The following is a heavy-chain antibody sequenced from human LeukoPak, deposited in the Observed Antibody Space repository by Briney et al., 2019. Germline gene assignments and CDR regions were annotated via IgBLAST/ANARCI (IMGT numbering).Heavy chain of an antibody. D-gene: IGHD5-18*01. CDR2: TYHSGST. CDR3: ARGVDTASGDGFDI. J-gene: IGHJ3*02. V-gene: IGHV4-30-2*01. CDR1: GGSISRTGYS. Sequence: PSETLSLTCTVSGGSISRTGYSWSWIRQPPGQGLEWLAYTYHSGSTYYNPSLKSRLTISLDRSRNQFSLKLSSVTAADSAVYYCARGVDTASGDGFDIWGQGTVVTVSS.